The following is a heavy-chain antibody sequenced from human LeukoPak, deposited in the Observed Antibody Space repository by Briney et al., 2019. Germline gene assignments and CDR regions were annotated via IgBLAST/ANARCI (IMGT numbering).Heavy chain of an antibody. CDR2: IYTRGST. CDR3: ARGGTYGSGRNQHTTLDY. CDR1: GGSISNDY. D-gene: IGHD3-10*01. Sequence: SETLSLTCTVSGGSISNDYWSWIRQAAGKELEWTGRIYTRGSTNYNPSLKSRDTISLDKSKKQFSLNLNSVTAADTAVYYCARGGTYGSGRNQHTTLDYWGQGTLVTVSS. V-gene: IGHV4-4*07. J-gene: IGHJ4*02.